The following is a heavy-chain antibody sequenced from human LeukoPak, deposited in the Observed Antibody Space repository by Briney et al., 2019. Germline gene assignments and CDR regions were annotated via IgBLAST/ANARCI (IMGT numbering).Heavy chain of an antibody. D-gene: IGHD2-15*01. V-gene: IGHV3-30*02. CDR1: GVTFSIYG. J-gene: IGHJ4*02. Sequence: PGGSLRLSCAAPGVTFSIYGMHWVRQAPGKGLGWGTLVRYDQSATVYADSVQGRFAISRDNSKNTVYLQMNSLRDEDTALYFCVKDQGECPGSRCYLRFLEYWGQGTLVIVSS. CDR3: VKDQGECPGSRCYLRFLEY. CDR2: VRYDQSAT.